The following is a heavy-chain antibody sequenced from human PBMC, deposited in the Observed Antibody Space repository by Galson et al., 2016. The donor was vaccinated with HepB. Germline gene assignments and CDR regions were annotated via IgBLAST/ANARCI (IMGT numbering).Heavy chain of an antibody. D-gene: IGHD1-7*01. CDR2: INPSDGTT. CDR3: AREIGGTSYFEY. J-gene: IGHJ4*02. Sequence: SVKVSCRASGDTLSDHYLHWVRQAPGQGLEWVGVINPSDGTTNCAERFQGRVTMTRDTSTTSFYMELSSLRYEDTAEYFCAREIGGTSYFEYWGQGTLVTGSS. CDR1: GDTLSDHY. V-gene: IGHV1-46*01.